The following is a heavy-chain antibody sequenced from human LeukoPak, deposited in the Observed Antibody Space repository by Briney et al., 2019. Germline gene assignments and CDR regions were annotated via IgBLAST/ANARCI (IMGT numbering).Heavy chain of an antibody. CDR1: GFTFSSYG. CDR2: IWYDGSHK. CDR3: ATFPVVGATSPDY. V-gene: IGHV3-33*01. J-gene: IGHJ4*02. Sequence: PGGSLRLSCAASGFTFSSYGMHWVRQAPGKGLEWVAVIWYDGSHKYYADSVKGRFTISRDNSKNTLHLQMNSLRAEDTAVYYCATFPVVGATSPDYWGQGTLVTVSS. D-gene: IGHD2-15*01.